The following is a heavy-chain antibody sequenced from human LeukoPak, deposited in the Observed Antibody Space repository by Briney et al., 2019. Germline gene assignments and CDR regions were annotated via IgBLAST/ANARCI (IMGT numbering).Heavy chain of an antibody. J-gene: IGHJ6*02. CDR3: ARGGTVTAPRTGMDV. Sequence: ASVKASCKASGYTFTSYYMHWVRQAPGQGLEWMGIINPSGGSTSYAQKFQGRVTMTRDTSTSTVYMELSSLRSEDTAVYYCARGGTVTAPRTGMDVWGQGTTVTVSS. CDR2: INPSGGST. D-gene: IGHD4-17*01. CDR1: GYTFTSYY. V-gene: IGHV1-46*01.